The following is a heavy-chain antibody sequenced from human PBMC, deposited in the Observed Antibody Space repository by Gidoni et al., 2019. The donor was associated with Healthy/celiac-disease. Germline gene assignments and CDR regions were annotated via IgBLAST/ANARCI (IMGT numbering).Heavy chain of an antibody. J-gene: IGHJ3*02. Sequence: TLSLTCTVSGGSVSSATSYWSWIRQPPGKGLEWIGYIYYSGSTNYNPSLKSRVTISVDTSKSQFSLKLSSMTAADTAVYYCASGTYYSAFDIWGQGTMVTVSS. CDR3: ASGTYYSAFDI. CDR1: GGSVSSATSY. D-gene: IGHD1-26*01. V-gene: IGHV4-61*01. CDR2: IYYSGST.